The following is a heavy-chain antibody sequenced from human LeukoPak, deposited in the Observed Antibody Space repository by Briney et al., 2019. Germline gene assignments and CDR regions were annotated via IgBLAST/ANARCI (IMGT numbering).Heavy chain of an antibody. D-gene: IGHD3-22*01. V-gene: IGHV4-30-2*01. J-gene: IGHJ4*02. CDR1: GGSISSGGYY. CDR2: IYHSGST. Sequence: PSETLSLTCTVSGGSISSGGYYWSWIRQPPGKGLEWIGYIYHSGSTYYNPSLKSRVTISVDRSKNQFSLKLSSVTAADTAVYYCARVAYYYDSSGYYFFDYWGQGTLVTVSS. CDR3: ARVAYYYDSSGYYFFDY.